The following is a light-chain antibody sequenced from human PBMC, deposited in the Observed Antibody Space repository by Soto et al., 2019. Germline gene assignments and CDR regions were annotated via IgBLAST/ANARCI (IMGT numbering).Light chain of an antibody. CDR3: QQYGLSPRT. CDR1: QSVSSIY. J-gene: IGKJ1*01. V-gene: IGKV3-20*01. CDR2: GGS. Sequence: EIVLTQSPGTLSLSPGEGATLSCRASQSVSSIYLAWYQQKPGQAPRLLIYGGSSRATGIPDRFSGSGSGTDFTLTISRLEPEDFAVYYCQQYGLSPRTFGQGTKVEIK.